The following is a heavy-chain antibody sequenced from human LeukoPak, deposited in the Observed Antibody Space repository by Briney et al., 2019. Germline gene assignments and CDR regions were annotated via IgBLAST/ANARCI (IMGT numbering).Heavy chain of an antibody. Sequence: ETLSLTCTVSGGSITSYYWSWVRQAPGKGLEWVSGISYSGGSTYYTDSVQGRLTISRDNSKNTPYLEMNSLRVEDTAVYYCAKLGWLGYCSSTSCPLGYWGQGTLVTVSS. CDR2: ISYSGGST. V-gene: IGHV3-23*01. D-gene: IGHD2-2*01. CDR1: GGSITSYY. J-gene: IGHJ4*02. CDR3: AKLGWLGYCSSTSCPLGY.